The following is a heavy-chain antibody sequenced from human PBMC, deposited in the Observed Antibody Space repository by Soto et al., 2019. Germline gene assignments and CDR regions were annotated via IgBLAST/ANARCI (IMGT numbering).Heavy chain of an antibody. CDR1: GFTFSSYS. J-gene: IGHJ4*02. V-gene: IGHV3-23*01. D-gene: IGHD3-10*01. CDR3: AKKVNSGPGSQFFDY. CDR2: FSTGGDGGTT. Sequence: PGGSLRLSCAASGFTFSSYSMSWVRQAPGKGLEWVSGFSTGGDGGTTYYADSVKGRFTISRDNSKNTLFLQMNSLRAEDTAIYYCAKKVNSGPGSQFFDYWGQGTLLTVSS.